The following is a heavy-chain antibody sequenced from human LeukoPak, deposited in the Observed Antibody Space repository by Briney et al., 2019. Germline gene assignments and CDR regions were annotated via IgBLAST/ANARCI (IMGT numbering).Heavy chain of an antibody. V-gene: IGHV1-2*06. J-gene: IGHJ4*02. Sequence: ASVKVSCKASGYTFTGYYMHWVRQAPGQGLEWMGRINPNSGGTNYAQKFQGRVTMTRDTSISTAYMELSRLGSDDTAVYYCARSGFDSYEMFGCWGQGTLVTVSS. CDR3: ARSGFDSYEMFGC. CDR2: INPNSGGT. D-gene: IGHD5-18*01. CDR1: GYTFTGYY.